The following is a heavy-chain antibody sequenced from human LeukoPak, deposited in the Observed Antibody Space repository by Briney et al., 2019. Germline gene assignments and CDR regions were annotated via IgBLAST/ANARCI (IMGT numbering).Heavy chain of an antibody. CDR2: ISSSSNTI. Sequence: VQPGGSLRLSCAASGFTFSIYSMNWVRQAPGKGLEWVSYISSSSNTIYYADSVKGRFTISRDNAKNSVYLQMSSLRDEDTAVYYCARTRHSIGVAGTTDFWGQGTLVTVSS. CDR1: GFTFSIYS. D-gene: IGHD6-19*01. J-gene: IGHJ4*02. CDR3: ARTRHSIGVAGTTDF. V-gene: IGHV3-48*02.